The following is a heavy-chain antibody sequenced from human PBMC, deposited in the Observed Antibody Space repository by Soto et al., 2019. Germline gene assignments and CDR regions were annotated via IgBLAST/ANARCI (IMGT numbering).Heavy chain of an antibody. D-gene: IGHD1-26*01. CDR3: AMSAGARGYYYYYGMDV. V-gene: IGHV1-2*04. CDR1: GYTFTGYY. J-gene: IGHJ6*02. CDR2: INPNSGGT. Sequence: ASVKVSCKASGYTFTGYYMHWVQQAPGQGLEWMGWINPNSGGTNYAQKFQGWGTMTRDTSISTAYMELSRLRSHDTAVYYCAMSAGARGYYYYYGMDVWGQGTTVTVSS.